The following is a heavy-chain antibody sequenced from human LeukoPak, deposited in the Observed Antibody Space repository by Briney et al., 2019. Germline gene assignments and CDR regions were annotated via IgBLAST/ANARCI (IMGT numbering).Heavy chain of an antibody. J-gene: IGHJ6*02. D-gene: IGHD4-17*01. V-gene: IGHV1-3*01. CDR2: INAGNGNT. CDR3: AREGDYGDYVGGMDV. CDR1: GYTFTSYA. Sequence: GASVKVSCKASGYTFTSYATHWVRQAPGQRLEWMGWINAGNGNTKYSQKFQGRVTITRDTSASTAYMELSSLRSEDTAVYYCAREGDYGDYVGGMDVWGQGTTVTVSS.